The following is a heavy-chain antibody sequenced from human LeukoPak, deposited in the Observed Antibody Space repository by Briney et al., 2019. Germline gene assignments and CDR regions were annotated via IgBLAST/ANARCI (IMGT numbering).Heavy chain of an antibody. D-gene: IGHD3-10*01. CDR1: DDSIRSSAYY. CDR2: IYYSGST. V-gene: IGHV4-39*01. Sequence: PSGTLSLTCAVSDDSIRSSAYYWGWIPPPPGKGVEGIGSIYYSGSTYYNPSLKSRVTISIDTSKNQFSLKLSSVTAADTAVYYCASEPYGSGSFLGAFDIWGQGTMVTVSS. J-gene: IGHJ3*02. CDR3: ASEPYGSGSFLGAFDI.